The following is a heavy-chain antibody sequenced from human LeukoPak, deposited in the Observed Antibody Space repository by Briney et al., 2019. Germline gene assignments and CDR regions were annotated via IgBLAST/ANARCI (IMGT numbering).Heavy chain of an antibody. V-gene: IGHV3-48*01. D-gene: IGHD6-19*01. Sequence: PGGSLRLSCAASGFTFSSYSMNWVRQAPGKRLEWVSYISSSSSTIYYADSVKGRFTISRDNAKNSLYLQMNSLRAEDTAVYYCAREGSQWLAKHYYCYYYMDVWGKGTTVTVSS. CDR2: ISSSSSTI. J-gene: IGHJ6*03. CDR1: GFTFSSYS. CDR3: AREGSQWLAKHYYCYYYMDV.